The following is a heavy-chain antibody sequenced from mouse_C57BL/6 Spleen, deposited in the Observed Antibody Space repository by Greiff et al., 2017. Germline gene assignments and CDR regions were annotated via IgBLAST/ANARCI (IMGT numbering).Heavy chain of an antibody. CDR2: ISYDGSN. V-gene: IGHV3-6*01. CDR1: GYSITSGYY. J-gene: IGHJ2*01. CDR3: ARDRGLRLDY. Sequence: DVKLVESGPGLVKPSQSLSLTCSVAGYSITSGYYWNWIRQFPGNKLEWMGYISYDGSNNYNPSLKNRISITRDTSKNQFFLKLNSVTTEDTATYYCARDRGLRLDYWGQGTTLTVSS. D-gene: IGHD2-4*01.